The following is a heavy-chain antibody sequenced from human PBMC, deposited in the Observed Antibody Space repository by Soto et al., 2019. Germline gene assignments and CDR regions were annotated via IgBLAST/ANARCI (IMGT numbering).Heavy chain of an antibody. D-gene: IGHD2-2*01. J-gene: IGHJ5*02. V-gene: IGHV4-59*12. CDR3: ARVPDR. CDR2: IYYSGST. CDR1: GGSISRYY. Sequence: SETLSLTCTVSGGSISRYYWSWIRQPPGKGLEWIGYIYYSGSTYYNPSLKSRVTISVDRSKNQFSLKLSSVTAADTAVYYCARVPDRWGQGTRVTVSS.